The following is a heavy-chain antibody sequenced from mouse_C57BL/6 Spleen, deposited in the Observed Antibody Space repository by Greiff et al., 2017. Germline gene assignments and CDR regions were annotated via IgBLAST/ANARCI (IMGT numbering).Heavy chain of an antibody. V-gene: IGHV1-61*01. D-gene: IGHD2-4*01. J-gene: IGHJ3*01. CDR1: GYTFTSYW. CDR3: AREYDYWFAY. CDR2: IYPSDSET. Sequence: VQLQQPGAELVRPGSSVKLSCKASGYTFTSYWMDWVKQRPGQGLEWIGNIYPSDSETHYNQKFKDKATLTVDKSSSTAYMQLSSLTSEDSAVYYCAREYDYWFAYWGQGTLVTVSA.